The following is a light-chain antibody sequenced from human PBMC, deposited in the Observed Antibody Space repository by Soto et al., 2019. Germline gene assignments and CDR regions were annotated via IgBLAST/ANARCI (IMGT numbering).Light chain of an antibody. Sequence: DIQMTQAPSSLSASVGDRVTITCRASQSISSYLNRYQQKPGKAPKLLMYAASILQSGVPSRFSGSGAGTDVTLTISSLQPEDFAAYYCQQSYSTSPPFGGGTKVDIK. J-gene: IGKJ4*01. V-gene: IGKV1-39*01. CDR3: QQSYSTSPP. CDR1: QSISSY. CDR2: AAS.